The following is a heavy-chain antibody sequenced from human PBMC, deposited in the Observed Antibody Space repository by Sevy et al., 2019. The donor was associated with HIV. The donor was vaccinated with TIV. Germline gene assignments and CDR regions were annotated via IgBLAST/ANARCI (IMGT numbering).Heavy chain of an antibody. J-gene: IGHJ3*01. D-gene: IGHD3-22*01. CDR1: GFTFNTHV. Sequence: GGSLRLSCAASGFTFNTHVMNWVRQAPGKGLEWVSSISGFGNTYYADSVRGRFTISRDNAKNTLYLQMNSLRAEDTAVYYCAKVLNPALEAMMEVSVRSLKGFDVWGQGTMVTVSS. CDR3: AKVLNPALEAMMEVSVRSLKGFDV. CDR2: ISGFGNT. V-gene: IGHV3-23*01.